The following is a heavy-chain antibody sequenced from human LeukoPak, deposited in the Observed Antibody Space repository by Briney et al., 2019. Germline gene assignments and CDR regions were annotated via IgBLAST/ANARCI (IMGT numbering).Heavy chain of an antibody. CDR2: IYYSGSS. Sequence: SETLSLTCTVSGGSISSYYWSWIRQPPGKGLEWIGYIYYSGSSNYNPSLKSRVTISVDTSKNQFSLKLSSVTAADTAVYYCARAPSSTLYYFDYWGQGTLVTVSS. J-gene: IGHJ4*02. V-gene: IGHV4-59*01. CDR3: ARAPSSTLYYFDY. CDR1: GGSISSYY.